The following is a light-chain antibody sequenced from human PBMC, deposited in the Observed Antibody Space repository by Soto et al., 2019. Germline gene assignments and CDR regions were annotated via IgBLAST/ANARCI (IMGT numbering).Light chain of an antibody. CDR1: QGISSY. J-gene: IGKJ3*01. Sequence: IQLTQSPSSLSASVGDRFTITCRASQGISSYLAWYQQKPGKAPKLLIYAASTLQSGVPSRFSASGSGTDFTLTISSLQPEDFATYHCQQDLRPPLTFGPGTKVDIK. V-gene: IGKV1-9*01. CDR2: AAS. CDR3: QQDLRPPLT.